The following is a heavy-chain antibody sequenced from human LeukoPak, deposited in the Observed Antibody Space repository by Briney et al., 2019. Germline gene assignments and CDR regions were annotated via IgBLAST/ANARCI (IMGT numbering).Heavy chain of an antibody. V-gene: IGHV1-8*01. Sequence: ASVKVSCKASGYTFTSYDINWVRQATGQGLEWMGWMNPNSGNTGYTQKFQGRVTMTRNTSISTAYMELSSLRSEDTAVYYCARAITVVTQRWFDPWGQGTLVTVSS. D-gene: IGHD4-23*01. J-gene: IGHJ5*02. CDR1: GYTFTSYD. CDR3: ARAITVVTQRWFDP. CDR2: MNPNSGNT.